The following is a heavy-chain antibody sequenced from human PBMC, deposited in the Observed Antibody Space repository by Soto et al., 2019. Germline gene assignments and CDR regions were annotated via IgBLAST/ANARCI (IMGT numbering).Heavy chain of an antibody. D-gene: IGHD5-12*01. V-gene: IGHV3-11*01. CDR3: ASYDYTYGVY. J-gene: IGHJ4*01. Sequence: GESLKISCAASGFSFRDYFMSWLRQAPGKGLEWVSYIGPYGNSIYYADSVKGRFTISRDDATKSLHLHMNSLRTDDTAVYYCASYDYTYGVYWGHGTPVTVSS. CDR2: IGPYGNSI. CDR1: GFSFRDYF.